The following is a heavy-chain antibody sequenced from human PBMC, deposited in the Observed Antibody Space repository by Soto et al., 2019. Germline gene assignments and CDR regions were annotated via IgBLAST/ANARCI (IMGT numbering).Heavy chain of an antibody. V-gene: IGHV4-59*01. CDR1: GGSISSYY. J-gene: IGHJ4*02. D-gene: IGHD3-9*01. CDR3: ARTTAVPNTLRSRYFFDF. Sequence: SETLSLTCTVSGGSISSYYWSWIRQPPGKGLEWIGYVYYSGTTNYNPSLKSRVTISIDMSKNQFSLRLSSVTAADTALYYCARTTAVPNTLRSRYFFDFWGQGTLVTVSS. CDR2: VYYSGTT.